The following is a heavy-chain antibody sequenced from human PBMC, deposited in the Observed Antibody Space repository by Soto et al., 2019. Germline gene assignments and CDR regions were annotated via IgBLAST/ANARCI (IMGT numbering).Heavy chain of an antibody. J-gene: IGHJ4*02. D-gene: IGHD3-10*01. V-gene: IGHV3-30*03. Sequence: QVQLVESGGGVVQPGRSLRLSCAASGFPFSGYGMHWVREAPGKGLEWVAVISNDGSNKYYADSVKGRFTISRDNSASTLYLQMNSLRPEDTALYYCVGGQYYFDYRGQGTLVTVSP. CDR1: GFPFSGYG. CDR2: ISNDGSNK. CDR3: VGGQYYFDY.